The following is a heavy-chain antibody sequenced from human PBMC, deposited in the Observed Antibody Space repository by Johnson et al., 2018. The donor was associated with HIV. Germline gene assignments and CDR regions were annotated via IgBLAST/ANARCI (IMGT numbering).Heavy chain of an antibody. CDR3: VRGSPSGTYFAFDV. Sequence: VQLVESGGGLVQPGGSLRLSCAASGFTFSSYWMSWVRQAPGKGLEWVALISYAGSHKYYADSVKGRFTISRDNAKNFLYLQMNSLRGEDTAFYYCVRGSPSGTYFAFDVWGHGTTVTVSS. CDR1: GFTFSSYW. D-gene: IGHD1-26*01. CDR2: ISYAGSHK. V-gene: IGHV3-7*03. J-gene: IGHJ3*01.